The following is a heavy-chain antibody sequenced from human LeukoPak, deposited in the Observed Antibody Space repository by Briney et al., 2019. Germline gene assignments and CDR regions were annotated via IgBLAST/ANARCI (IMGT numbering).Heavy chain of an antibody. V-gene: IGHV1-18*03. CDR2: ISGYNGNT. Sequence: ASVKVSCKASGYTFTSFGITWVRQAPGQGLEWMGWISGYNGNTNYAQKLQDRVTVTTDTSTNTAYMELRSLRSDDMAVYYCARDRYSSSWYDLQFDYWGQGTLVTVSS. J-gene: IGHJ4*02. D-gene: IGHD6-13*01. CDR1: GYTFTSFG. CDR3: ARDRYSSSWYDLQFDY.